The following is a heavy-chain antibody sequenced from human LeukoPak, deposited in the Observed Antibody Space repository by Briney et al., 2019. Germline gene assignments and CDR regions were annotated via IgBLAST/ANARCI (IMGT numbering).Heavy chain of an antibody. CDR1: GXXXXXXX. CDR3: ARVRYDYVWGSYRSSYYFDY. V-gene: IGHV1-18*01. CDR2: XXXXNGNT. Sequence: KXXXKASGXXXXXXXXXWVXQXPXQXXXXXXXXXXXNGNTNYAQKLQGRVTMTTDTSTSTAYMELRSLRSDDTAVYYCARVRYDYVWGSYRSSYYFDYWGQGTLVTVSS. J-gene: IGHJ4*02. D-gene: IGHD3-16*02.